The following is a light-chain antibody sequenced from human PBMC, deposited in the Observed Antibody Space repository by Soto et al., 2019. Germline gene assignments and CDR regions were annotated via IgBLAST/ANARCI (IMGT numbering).Light chain of an antibody. V-gene: IGKV1-5*01. CDR3: QLNNFY. CDR1: QSISRR. Sequence: DVQMTQAPSSLSASVGDRVTITCRASQSISRRLAWYRQKPGQAPKLLVYNASSLVSGVPSRFAASGSETESSLTIDSLQPDDFAAYCCQLNNFYFGRGTKVDIK. CDR2: NAS. J-gene: IGKJ3*01.